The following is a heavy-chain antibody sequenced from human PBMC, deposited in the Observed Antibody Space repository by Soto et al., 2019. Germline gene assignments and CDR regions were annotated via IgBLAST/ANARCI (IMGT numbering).Heavy chain of an antibody. D-gene: IGHD3-16*01. Sequence: PSETLSLTCTVSGGSVSSGSYYWSRIRQPPGKGLEWIGYIYYSGSTNYNPSLKSRVTISVDTSKNQFSLKLSSVAAADTAVYYCARGGKIGQYYYYGMDVWGQGTTVTVSS. CDR1: GGSVSSGSYY. CDR3: ARGGKIGQYYYYGMDV. V-gene: IGHV4-61*01. J-gene: IGHJ6*02. CDR2: IYYSGST.